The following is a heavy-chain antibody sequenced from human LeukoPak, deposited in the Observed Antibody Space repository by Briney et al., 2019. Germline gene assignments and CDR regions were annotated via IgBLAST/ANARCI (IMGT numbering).Heavy chain of an antibody. CDR1: GFTFSSYE. CDR2: ISCSSSTI. Sequence: AGGSLRLSCAASGFTFSSYEMNWVRQAPGKGLEWVSYISCSSSTIYYADSVKGRFTISRDNAKNSLYLQMNSLRAEDTAVYYCARGPYYYYGMDVWGQGTTVTVSS. V-gene: IGHV3-48*03. CDR3: ARGPYYYYGMDV. J-gene: IGHJ6*02.